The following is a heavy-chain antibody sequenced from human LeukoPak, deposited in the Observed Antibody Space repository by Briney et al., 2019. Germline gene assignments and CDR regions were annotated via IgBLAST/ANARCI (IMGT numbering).Heavy chain of an antibody. J-gene: IGHJ4*02. V-gene: IGHV3-48*01. CDR3: ARDFPPAY. CDR2: ISRSSGAI. CDR1: GFTFSSYS. Sequence: PGGSLRLSCVASGFTFSSYSMNWVRQAPGKGLEWVSYISRSSGAIYYADSVKGRFTISRENAKNSLYLQMNSLRVEDTAVYYYARDFPPAYWGQGTLVTVSS.